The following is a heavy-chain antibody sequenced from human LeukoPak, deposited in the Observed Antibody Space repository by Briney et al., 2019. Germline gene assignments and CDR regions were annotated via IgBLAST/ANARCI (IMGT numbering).Heavy chain of an antibody. J-gene: IGHJ4*02. CDR3: ARGPRGDDPFYYFDY. Sequence: PSETLSLTCTLSGGSISNYYWNWIRQPPGKGLEWVGYIFYTGGTNYNPSLKSRVTISEDTSKNQFSLKLTSVIAADTAVYYCARGPRGDDPFYYFDYWGQGTLVTVSS. CDR2: IFYTGGT. D-gene: IGHD2/OR15-2a*01. V-gene: IGHV4-59*01. CDR1: GGSISNYY.